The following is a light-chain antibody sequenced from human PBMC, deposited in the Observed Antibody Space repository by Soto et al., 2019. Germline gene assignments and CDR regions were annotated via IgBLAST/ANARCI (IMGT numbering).Light chain of an antibody. V-gene: IGLV2-23*02. CDR2: DVN. J-gene: IGLJ3*02. CDR3: CSYAGSSTGV. Sequence: QSALTQPASVSGSPGQSITISCTGTRSDVGGYNHVSWYQQQPGKAPNLMIYDVNKRPSGVSNHFAGSKSGNTASLTISGLQVEDEADYYCCSYAGSSTGVFGGGTMLTVL. CDR1: RSDVGGYNH.